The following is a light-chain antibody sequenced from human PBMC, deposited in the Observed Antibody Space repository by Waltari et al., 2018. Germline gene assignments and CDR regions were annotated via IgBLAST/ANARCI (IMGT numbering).Light chain of an antibody. CDR2: DVS. CDR3: SSYTSNNIWV. V-gene: IGLV2-14*01. Sequence: QSALTQPASVSGSPGQSITISCTGTSSDVGGYNYVSWYQQNPGKAPKFMIYDVSQRPSGVSNRFSGSKSCNTASLTISGLQAEDEADYYCSSYTSNNIWVFGGGTKLTVL. CDR1: SSDVGGYNY. J-gene: IGLJ3*02.